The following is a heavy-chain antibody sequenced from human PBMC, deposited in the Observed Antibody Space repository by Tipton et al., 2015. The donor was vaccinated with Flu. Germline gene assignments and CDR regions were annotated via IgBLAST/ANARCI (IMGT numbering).Heavy chain of an antibody. CDR2: IYSDGRA. Sequence: GSLRLSCAASGFTVNSNYMSWVRQAPGKGLEWVSVIYSDGRAYYVDSVKARFTVSRDDSKNMLSIQMDSLRAEDTAVYYCTRGQGANPWGQGTLVTVSS. J-gene: IGHJ5*02. CDR3: TRGQGANP. CDR1: GFTVNSNY. V-gene: IGHV3-53*01.